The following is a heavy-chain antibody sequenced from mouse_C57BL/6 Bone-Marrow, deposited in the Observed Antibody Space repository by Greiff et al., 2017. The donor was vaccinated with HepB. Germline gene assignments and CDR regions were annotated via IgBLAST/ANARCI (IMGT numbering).Heavy chain of an antibody. Sequence: QVQLQQPGAELVMPGASVKLSCKASGYTFTSYWMHWVKQRPGQGLEWIGEIDPSDSYTNYNQKFKGKSTLTVDKSSSTAYMQLSSLTSEDSAVYYCARGIENGSSYPWYFDVWGTGTTVTVSS. J-gene: IGHJ1*03. CDR2: IDPSDSYT. CDR1: GYTFTSYW. CDR3: ARGIENGSSYPWYFDV. D-gene: IGHD1-1*01. V-gene: IGHV1-69*01.